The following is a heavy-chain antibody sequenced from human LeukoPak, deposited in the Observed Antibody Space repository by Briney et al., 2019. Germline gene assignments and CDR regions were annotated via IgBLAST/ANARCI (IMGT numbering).Heavy chain of an antibody. D-gene: IGHD2-2*01. V-gene: IGHV3-23*01. CDR1: GFTFSSYA. CDR3: AKDGIVVVPAADA. CDR2: TSGSGGST. Sequence: TGGSLRLSCAASGFTFSSYAMSWVRQAPGKGLEWVSATSGSGGSTYYADSVKGRFTISRDNSKNTLYLQMNSLRAEDTAVYYCAKDGIVVVPAADAWGQGTLVTVSS. J-gene: IGHJ5*02.